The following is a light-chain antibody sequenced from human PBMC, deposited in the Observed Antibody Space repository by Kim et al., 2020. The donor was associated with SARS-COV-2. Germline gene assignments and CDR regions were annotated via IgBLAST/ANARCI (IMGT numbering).Light chain of an antibody. CDR1: NSNIGSNP. Sequence: QSVLTQPPSASEPPGQRVTISCSGSNSNIGSNPVNWYQQLPGTAPKLLIYSTNQRPSGVPDRFSGSKSGTSASLAISGLRSEDETDYYCATWDDSLNAVVFGGGTKVTVL. CDR3: ATWDDSLNAVV. V-gene: IGLV1-44*01. J-gene: IGLJ2*01. CDR2: STN.